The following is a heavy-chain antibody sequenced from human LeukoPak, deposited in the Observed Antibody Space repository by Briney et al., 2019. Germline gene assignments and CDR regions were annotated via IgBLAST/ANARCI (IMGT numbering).Heavy chain of an antibody. J-gene: IGHJ4*02. V-gene: IGHV1-2*02. D-gene: IGHD5-12*01. CDR2: SNPNSGDT. CDR1: GYTFTGHF. CDR3: AREYSRYSGTYYDY. Sequence: GASVKVSCKASGYTFTGHFIHWVRQAPGQGLEWMGWSNPNSGDTNNAQKFQGGVTMTRDSSISTVYMELSRVRSEDTAVYYCAREYSRYSGTYYDYWGQGTLVTVSS.